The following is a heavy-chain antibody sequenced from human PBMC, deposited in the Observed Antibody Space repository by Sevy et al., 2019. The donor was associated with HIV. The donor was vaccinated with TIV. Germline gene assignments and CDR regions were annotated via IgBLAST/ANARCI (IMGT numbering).Heavy chain of an antibody. CDR3: ARYRVAGHFDY. CDR2: INHSGST. CDR1: GGSFSGYY. Sequence: SETLSLTCAVYGGSFSGYYWNWIRQPPGKGLEWIGEINHSGSTNYNPSLESRVTISVDTSRNQFSLRLSSVTAADTAVYYCARYRVAGHFDYWGQGTLVTVSS. D-gene: IGHD6-19*01. V-gene: IGHV4-34*01. J-gene: IGHJ4*02.